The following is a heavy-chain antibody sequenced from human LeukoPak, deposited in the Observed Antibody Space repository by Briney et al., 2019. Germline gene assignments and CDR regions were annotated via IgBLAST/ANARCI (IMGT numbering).Heavy chain of an antibody. CDR3: ARDYTVALGTTTYFQH. J-gene: IGHJ1*01. CDR2: INTNTGIP. CDR1: GYIFDIYA. V-gene: IGHV7-4-1*02. Sequence: ASVKVSCKASGYIFDIYAMIWVRQAPGQGLELMGWINTNTGIPTYAQGFTGRFVFSLDTSVSTAYLHISSLKTEDTAVYYCARDYTVALGTTTYFQHWGQGILVTVSS. D-gene: IGHD1-7*01.